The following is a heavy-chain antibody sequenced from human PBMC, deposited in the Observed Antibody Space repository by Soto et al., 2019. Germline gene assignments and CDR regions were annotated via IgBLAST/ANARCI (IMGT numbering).Heavy chain of an antibody. J-gene: IGHJ4*02. V-gene: IGHV3-30-3*01. CDR3: GFDGVDGPFDY. Sequence: QVQLVESGGGVVQPGRSLRLSCAASGFTFSSYAMHWVRQAPGKGLEWVAVISYDGSNKYYADSVKGRFTISRDNSKNTLYLQMNSLRAEDTAVYYCGFDGVDGPFDYWGQGTLVTVSS. D-gene: IGHD3-3*01. CDR2: ISYDGSNK. CDR1: GFTFSSYA.